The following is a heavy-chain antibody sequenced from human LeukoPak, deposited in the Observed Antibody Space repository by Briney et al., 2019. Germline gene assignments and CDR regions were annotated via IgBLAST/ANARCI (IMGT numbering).Heavy chain of an antibody. CDR1: GGSISSYY. CDR2: IYYSGST. CDR3: ARGTLVHDAFDI. V-gene: IGHV4-59*12. J-gene: IGHJ3*02. D-gene: IGHD6-13*01. Sequence: PSETLSLTCTVSGGSISSYYWSWIRQPPGKGLEWIGYIYYSGSTNYNPSLKSRVTISVDTSKNQFSLKLSSVTAADTAVYYCARGTLVHDAFDIWGQGTMVTVSS.